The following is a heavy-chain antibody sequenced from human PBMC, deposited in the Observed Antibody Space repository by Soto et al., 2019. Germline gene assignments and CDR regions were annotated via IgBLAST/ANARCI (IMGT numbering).Heavy chain of an antibody. CDR1: GYTFTSYY. Sequence: ASVKVSCKAPGYTFTSYYMHWVRQAPGQGLEWMGIINPSGGSTSYAQKFQGRVTMTRDTSTSTVYMELSSLRSEDTAVYYCARAKYAPDRYSGYDLCYWGQGTLVTVSS. CDR2: INPSGGST. CDR3: ARAKYAPDRYSGYDLCY. V-gene: IGHV1-46*03. J-gene: IGHJ4*02. D-gene: IGHD5-12*01.